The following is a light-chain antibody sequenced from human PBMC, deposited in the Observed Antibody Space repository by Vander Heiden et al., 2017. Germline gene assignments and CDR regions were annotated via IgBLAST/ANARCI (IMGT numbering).Light chain of an antibody. CDR1: SSNVGGYNY. CDR2: EVS. Sequence: QSALTQPPSAFGPPGQSVPIPCTGTSSNVGGYNYVSWYQQQPGKAPKLMIYEVSKRPSGVPDRFSGYKSDSTASLTVSGLQAEDEADYYCSSYAGSNNYVFGTGTKVTVL. J-gene: IGLJ1*01. V-gene: IGLV2-8*01. CDR3: SSYAGSNNYV.